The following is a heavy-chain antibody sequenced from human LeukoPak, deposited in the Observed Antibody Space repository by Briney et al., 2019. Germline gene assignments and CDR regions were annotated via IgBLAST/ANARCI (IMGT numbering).Heavy chain of an antibody. D-gene: IGHD5-12*01. Sequence: SETLSLTCAVYGGSFSGYYWSWIRQPPGKGLEWIGEINHSGSTNYNPSLKSRVTISVDTSKNQFSLKLSSVTAADTAVYYCARVEWLRHFDYWGQGTPVTVSS. CDR1: GGSFSGYY. CDR3: ARVEWLRHFDY. J-gene: IGHJ4*02. V-gene: IGHV4-34*01. CDR2: INHSGST.